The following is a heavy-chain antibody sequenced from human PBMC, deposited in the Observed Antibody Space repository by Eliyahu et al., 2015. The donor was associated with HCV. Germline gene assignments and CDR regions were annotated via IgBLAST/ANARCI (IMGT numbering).Heavy chain of an antibody. Sequence: EVQLVESGGXXVXPGXSLRLSCXASGFXFRSSWMNWVRQAPGKGXXWVANISPDETWKRXVDPVKGRFTISRDNANNLVFLQMNSLRVEDTAVYYCVGGGTYWGQGALVTVSS. CDR2: ISPDETWK. V-gene: IGHV3-7*01. CDR1: GFXFRSSW. J-gene: IGHJ4*02. CDR3: VGGGTY.